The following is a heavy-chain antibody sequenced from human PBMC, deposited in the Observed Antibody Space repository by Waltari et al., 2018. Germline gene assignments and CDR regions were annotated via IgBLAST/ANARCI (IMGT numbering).Heavy chain of an antibody. J-gene: IGHJ4*02. CDR2: VNYIGPT. D-gene: IGHD3-22*01. Sequence: QLQLQESGPRLVKPSETLSLTCTVSDDSIRSNIYYWGWIRQPPGKGLGWIGSVNYIGPTYYNPSLKSRVTISVDTAKNQFSLKLNSVTAADTAVYYCARIPYYYDSSGSRYFDYWGQGTLVTVSS. V-gene: IGHV4-39*01. CDR3: ARIPYYYDSSGSRYFDY. CDR1: DDSIRSNIYY.